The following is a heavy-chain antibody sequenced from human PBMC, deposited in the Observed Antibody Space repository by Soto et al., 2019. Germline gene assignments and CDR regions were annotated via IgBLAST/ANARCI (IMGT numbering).Heavy chain of an antibody. Sequence: SSETLSLTCTVSGGSISIGGYYWSWILQHPGKGLEWIGYIYYSGSTYYNPSLKSRVTISVDTSKNQFSLKLSSVTAADTAVYYCATLPDFWSGYSFDYWGQGTLVTVSS. CDR3: ATLPDFWSGYSFDY. CDR2: IYYSGST. J-gene: IGHJ4*02. V-gene: IGHV4-31*03. CDR1: GGSISIGGYY. D-gene: IGHD3-3*01.